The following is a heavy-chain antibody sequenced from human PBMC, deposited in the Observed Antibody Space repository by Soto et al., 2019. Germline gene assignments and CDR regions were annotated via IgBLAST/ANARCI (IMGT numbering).Heavy chain of an antibody. CDR1: GGSISSYY. Sequence: QVQLQESGPGLVKPSETLSLTCTVSGGSISSYYWSWIRQPPGKGLEWIGYIYYSGSTNYNPSLKSRVTISVDTSKNQFSLKLSSVTAADTAVYYCARPKWKGGPADRPTPDAFDIWGQGTMVTVSS. CDR3: ARPKWKGGPADRPTPDAFDI. CDR2: IYYSGST. D-gene: IGHD2-2*01. V-gene: IGHV4-59*08. J-gene: IGHJ3*02.